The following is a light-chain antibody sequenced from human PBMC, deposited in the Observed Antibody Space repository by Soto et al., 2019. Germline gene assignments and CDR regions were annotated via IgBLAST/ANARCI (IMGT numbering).Light chain of an antibody. V-gene: IGKV3-20*01. J-gene: IGKJ5*01. CDR1: QSVSSY. CDR3: QQYGGSPSIT. CDR2: GES. Sequence: EIVLTQSPATLSLSPGERATLSCRASQSVSSYLAWYQQKPGQAPRLLIYGESRRATGIPDRFSGSGSGTDFTLAIRRLEPEDSAVYYCQQYGGSPSITFGQGTRLEIK.